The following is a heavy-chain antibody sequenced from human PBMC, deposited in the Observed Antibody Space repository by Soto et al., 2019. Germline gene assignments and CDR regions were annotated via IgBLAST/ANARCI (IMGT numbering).Heavy chain of an antibody. V-gene: IGHV3-53*01. J-gene: IGHJ6*02. CDR2: IYSDGKT. Sequence: QLVESGGGLMQPGEPLKLSCAVSGLSVSTIFMNWVRQSPGKGLEWVAVIYSDGKTFYADSVKGRFTISKDNSKNTLSLQMNSLRAEDTAVYYCTRDAPGERPYYFYYYGMDVWGQGTTVTVS. CDR3: TRDAPGERPYYFYYYGMDV. CDR1: GLSVSTIF.